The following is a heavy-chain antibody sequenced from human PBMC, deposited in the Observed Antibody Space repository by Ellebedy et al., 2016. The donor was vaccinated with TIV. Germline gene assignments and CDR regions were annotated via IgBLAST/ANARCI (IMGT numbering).Heavy chain of an antibody. D-gene: IGHD1-14*01. Sequence: GGSLRLSCAASGFTFSSYAMSWVRQAPGMGLEWVSAISGSGISTYYADSLKGRFTIPRDNSKNTLYLQMNSLRAEDTAVYYCFTDNYYYYDGIDVWGQGTTVTVSS. CDR1: GFTFSSYA. CDR2: ISGSGIST. CDR3: FTDNYYYYDGIDV. V-gene: IGHV3-23*01. J-gene: IGHJ6*02.